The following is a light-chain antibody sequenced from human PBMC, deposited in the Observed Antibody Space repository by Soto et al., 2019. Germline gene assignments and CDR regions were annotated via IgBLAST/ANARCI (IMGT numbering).Light chain of an antibody. J-gene: IGKJ4*01. Sequence: EIVMTQSPATLSVCPGERATLSCRASQSVSSNLAWYQQKPGQAPRLLIYGASTRATGIPARFSGSGSGTEFTLTISSLQSEDFAVYYCQQYNNWPGTFGGGTKVDIK. CDR2: GAS. CDR3: QQYNNWPGT. CDR1: QSVSSN. V-gene: IGKV3-15*01.